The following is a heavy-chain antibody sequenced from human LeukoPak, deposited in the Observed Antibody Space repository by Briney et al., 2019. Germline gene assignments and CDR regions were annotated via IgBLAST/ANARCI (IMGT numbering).Heavy chain of an antibody. V-gene: IGHV3-23*01. J-gene: IGHJ4*02. CDR3: AKGGLEWFQIAYFDY. CDR2: ISGSGGST. CDR1: GFTFSSYA. Sequence: PGGSLRLSCAASGFTFSSYAMSWVRQAPGKGLEWVSAISGSGGSTYYADSVKGRFTISRDNSKNTLYLQMNSLRAEDTAVYYCAKGGLEWFQIAYFDYWGQGTLVTVSS. D-gene: IGHD3-3*01.